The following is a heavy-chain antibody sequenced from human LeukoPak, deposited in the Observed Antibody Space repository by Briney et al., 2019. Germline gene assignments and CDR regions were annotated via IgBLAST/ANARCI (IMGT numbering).Heavy chain of an antibody. CDR2: IYYSGST. J-gene: IGHJ5*02. V-gene: IGHV4-59*01. CDR1: GGSISSYY. D-gene: IGHD2-2*01. CDR3: AREVVVVPAALYWFDP. Sequence: SETLSLTCTVSGGSISSYYWSWIRQPPGKGLEWIGYIYYSGSTNYNPSLKSRVTISEDTSKNQFSLKLSSVTAADTAVYYCAREVVVVPAALYWFDPWGQGILFTVSS.